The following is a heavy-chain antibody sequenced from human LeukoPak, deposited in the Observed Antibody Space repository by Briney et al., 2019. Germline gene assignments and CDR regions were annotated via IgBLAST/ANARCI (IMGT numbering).Heavy chain of an antibody. V-gene: IGHV3-66*01. CDR3: AKEWELRSPFDY. Sequence: GGSLRLSCAASGFTVSSNYMSWVRQAPGKGLEWVSVIYSGGSTYYADSVKGRFTISRDNSKNTLYLQMNSLRAEDTAVYYCAKEWELRSPFDYWGQGTLVTVSS. CDR1: GFTVSSNY. CDR2: IYSGGST. J-gene: IGHJ4*02. D-gene: IGHD1-26*01.